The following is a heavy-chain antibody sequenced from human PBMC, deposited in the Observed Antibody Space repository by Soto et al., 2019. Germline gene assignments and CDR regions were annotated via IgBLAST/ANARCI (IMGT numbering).Heavy chain of an antibody. Sequence: ASVKVSCKASGGTFSSYAISWVRQAPGQGLEWMGGIIPIFGTANYAQKFQGRVTITADESTSTAYMELSSLRSEDTAVYYCAREVGPAGRYCTNGVCYTYKGGDWSESTGGMDVWGQGTTVTVSS. V-gene: IGHV1-69*13. CDR1: GGTFSSYA. CDR3: AREVGPAGRYCTNGVCYTYKGGDWSESTGGMDV. D-gene: IGHD2-8*01. J-gene: IGHJ6*02. CDR2: IIPIFGTA.